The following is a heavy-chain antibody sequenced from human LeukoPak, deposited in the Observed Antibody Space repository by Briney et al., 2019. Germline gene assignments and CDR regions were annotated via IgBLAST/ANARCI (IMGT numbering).Heavy chain of an antibody. V-gene: IGHV4-34*01. J-gene: IGHJ4*02. CDR1: GGSFSGYY. CDR2: INHSGST. CDR3: ARFSNDHGVKFDY. D-gene: IGHD4-17*01. Sequence: SETLSLTCAVYGGSFSGYYWSLIRQPPGKGLEWIGEINHSGSTNHNPSLKSRVTISVDTSKNQFSLKLSSVTAADTAVYYCARFSNDHGVKFDYWGQGTLVTVSS.